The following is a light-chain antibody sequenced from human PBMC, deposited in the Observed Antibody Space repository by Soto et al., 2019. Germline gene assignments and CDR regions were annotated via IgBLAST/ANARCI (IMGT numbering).Light chain of an antibody. V-gene: IGKV1-39*01. CDR1: QSISTH. J-gene: IGKJ4*01. Sequence: DIQMTQSPYSLSASLGDSVTITCRASQSISTHLNWYQQKPGKAPKLLIFRSSSLQSGVPSRFSGSGSGTDFTLTINSLQPEDFATYFCQQTYSPFVSFGGGSKVEI. CDR2: RSS. CDR3: QQTYSPFVS.